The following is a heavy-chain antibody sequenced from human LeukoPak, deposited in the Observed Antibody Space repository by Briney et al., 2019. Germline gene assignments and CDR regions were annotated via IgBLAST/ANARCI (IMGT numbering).Heavy chain of an antibody. CDR3: AKSPLVGATNH. V-gene: IGHV3-21*04. CDR2: ISSSSSYI. CDR1: GFSFSSYT. J-gene: IGHJ5*02. D-gene: IGHD1-26*01. Sequence: GGSLRLSCAASGFSFSSYTMNWVRQAPGKGLEWVSIISSSSSYIYYADSVKGRFTISRDNAKNALYLQMNGLRAEDTAVYFCAKSPLVGATNHWGQGTLVTVSS.